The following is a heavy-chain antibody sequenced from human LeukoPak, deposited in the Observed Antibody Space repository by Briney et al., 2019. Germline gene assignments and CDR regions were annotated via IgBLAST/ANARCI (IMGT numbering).Heavy chain of an antibody. CDR2: ISAYNGNT. J-gene: IGHJ4*02. D-gene: IGHD3-10*01. CDR1: GYTFTSYG. V-gene: IGHV1-18*01. CDR3: AREKRGLLWFGESLDY. Sequence: ASVKVSCKASGYTFTSYGISWVRQAPGQGLEWMGWISAYNGNTNYAQKLQGRVTMTTDTSTSTAYMEPRSLRSDDTAVYYCAREKRGLLWFGESLDYWGQGTLVTVSS.